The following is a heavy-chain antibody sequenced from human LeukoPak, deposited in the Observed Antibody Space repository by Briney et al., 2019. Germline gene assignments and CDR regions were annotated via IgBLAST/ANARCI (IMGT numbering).Heavy chain of an antibody. D-gene: IGHD1-26*01. CDR2: ISGSGGST. CDR1: GFTFSSYG. CDR3: TTEVGATDY. Sequence: GGSLRLSCAASGFTFSSYGMSWVRQAPGKGLEWVSAISGSGGSTYYADSVKGRFTISRDNSKNTLYLQMNSLKTEDTAVYYCTTEVGATDYWGQGTLVTVSS. J-gene: IGHJ4*02. V-gene: IGHV3-23*01.